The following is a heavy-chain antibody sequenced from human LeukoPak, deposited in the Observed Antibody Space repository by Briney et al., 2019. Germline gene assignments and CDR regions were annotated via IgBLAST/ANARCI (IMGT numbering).Heavy chain of an antibody. Sequence: GRSLRLSCAASGFTFSSYGMHWVRQAPGKGLEWVAVIWYDGSNKYYAVSVKGRFTISRDNSKNTLYLQMNSLRAEDTAVYYCARDLYYYDSSGSLDYWGQGTLVTVSS. CDR1: GFTFSSYG. V-gene: IGHV3-33*01. CDR2: IWYDGSNK. D-gene: IGHD3-22*01. CDR3: ARDLYYYDSSGSLDY. J-gene: IGHJ4*02.